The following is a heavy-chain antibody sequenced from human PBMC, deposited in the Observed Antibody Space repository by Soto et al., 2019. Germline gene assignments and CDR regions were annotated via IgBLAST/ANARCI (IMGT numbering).Heavy chain of an antibody. J-gene: IGHJ5*02. CDR2: IYYSGST. CDR3: ARGPRSRLRFLEWFWFDP. CDR1: GGSISSYY. V-gene: IGHV4-59*01. D-gene: IGHD3-3*01. Sequence: SETLSLTCTVSGGSISSYYWSWIRQPPGEGLEWIGYIYYSGSTNYNPSLKSRVTIPVDTSKNQFSLKLSSVTAADTAVYYCARGPRSRLRFLEWFWFDPWGQGTLVTVSS.